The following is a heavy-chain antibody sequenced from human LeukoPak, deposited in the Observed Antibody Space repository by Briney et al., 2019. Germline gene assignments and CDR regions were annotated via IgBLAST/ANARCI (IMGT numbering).Heavy chain of an antibody. CDR2: INSDGSII. D-gene: IGHD1-26*01. Sequence: PGGSLRLSCAASGFTFSTSWMHWVRQAPGKGLVWVSRINSDGSIITYADSAKGRFTISRDNAKNTLYLQMNSLRAEDTAVYYCARALGSPLDYWGQGTLVTVSS. J-gene: IGHJ4*02. CDR3: ARALGSPLDY. CDR1: GFTFSTSW. V-gene: IGHV3-74*01.